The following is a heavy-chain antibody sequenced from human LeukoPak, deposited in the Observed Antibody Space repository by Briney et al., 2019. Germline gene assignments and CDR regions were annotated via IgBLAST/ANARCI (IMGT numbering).Heavy chain of an antibody. D-gene: IGHD3-22*01. CDR3: AREGYYYDSSGYYYHDY. V-gene: IGHV1-2*06. CDR2: INPNSGGT. Sequence: GASVKASCKASGYTFTGYYMHWVRQAPGQGLEWMGRINPNSGGTNYAQKFQDRVTMTRDTSISTAYMELSRLRSDDTAVYYCAREGYYYDSSGYYYHDYWGQGTLVTVSS. CDR1: GYTFTGYY. J-gene: IGHJ4*02.